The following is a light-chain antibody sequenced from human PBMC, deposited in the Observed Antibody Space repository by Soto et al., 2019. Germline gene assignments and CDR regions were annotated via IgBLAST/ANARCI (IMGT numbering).Light chain of an antibody. Sequence: EIVLTQSPVTLSLSPGERATLSCRASQSVRTYLAWYQVKPGQAPRLLIYDASRRASGVPARFSGSGSGTDFTLTISSLEPEDFAAYYCQKYNSAPFTFGPGTKVDIK. CDR3: QKYNSAPFT. J-gene: IGKJ3*01. CDR1: QSVRTY. V-gene: IGKV3-11*01. CDR2: DAS.